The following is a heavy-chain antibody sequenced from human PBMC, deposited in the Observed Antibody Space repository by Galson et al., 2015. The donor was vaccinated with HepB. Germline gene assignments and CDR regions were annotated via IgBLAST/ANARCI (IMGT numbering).Heavy chain of an antibody. CDR3: ARDNEYRRSSGYFQH. CDR2: ISYDGSNK. CDR1: GFTFSNHA. V-gene: IGHV3-30-3*01. J-gene: IGHJ1*01. Sequence: SLRLSCAASGFTFSNHAMHWVRQAPGKGLEWVAVISYDGSNKYYADSVKGRFTISRDSSKNTLYLQMSSLRAEDTAVYYCARDNEYRRSSGYFQHWGQGTLVTVSS. D-gene: IGHD6-6*01.